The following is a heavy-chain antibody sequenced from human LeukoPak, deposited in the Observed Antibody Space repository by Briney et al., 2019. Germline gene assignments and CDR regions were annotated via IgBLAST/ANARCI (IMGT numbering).Heavy chain of an antibody. CDR3: ARGGSRAPLAY. D-gene: IGHD6-13*01. Sequence: GGSLRLSCAASGFTFSDYYMSWIRQAPGKGLEWVSYISSSSSYTNYADSVKGRFTISRDNAKNSLYLQMNNLRAEDTAVYYCARGGSRAPLAYWGQGTLVTVSS. J-gene: IGHJ4*02. CDR2: ISSSSSYT. CDR1: GFTFSDYY. V-gene: IGHV3-11*05.